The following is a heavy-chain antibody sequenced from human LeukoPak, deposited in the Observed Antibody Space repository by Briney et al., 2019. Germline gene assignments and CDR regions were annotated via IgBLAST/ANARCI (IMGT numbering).Heavy chain of an antibody. Sequence: SETPSPTCTVSHYSISSSYYWGWIRQPPGQGLEWIGSIYHSGSTYYNPSLKSRVTISVDTSKNQFSLKLTSVTAADTAVYYCARSSGYMSYWGQGTLVTVSS. CDR2: IYHSGST. CDR1: HYSISSSYY. V-gene: IGHV4-38-2*02. J-gene: IGHJ4*02. CDR3: ARSSGYMSY. D-gene: IGHD3-22*01.